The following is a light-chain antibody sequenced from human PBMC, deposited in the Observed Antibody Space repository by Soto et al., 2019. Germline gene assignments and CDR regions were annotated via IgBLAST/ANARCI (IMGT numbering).Light chain of an antibody. CDR1: NSDVGGYNY. Sequence: QSALTQPASVSGSPGQSITIPCTGTNSDVGGYNYVSWYQHHPGKAPKLMIYEVFNRPSGVSSRFSGSKSGSTASLTISGLQAEDEADYYCSSFTSSSTWVFGGGTKLTVL. CDR3: SSFTSSSTWV. V-gene: IGLV2-14*01. J-gene: IGLJ3*02. CDR2: EVF.